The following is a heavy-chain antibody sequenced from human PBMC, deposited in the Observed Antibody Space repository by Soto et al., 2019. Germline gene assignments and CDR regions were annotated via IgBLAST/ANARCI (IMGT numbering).Heavy chain of an antibody. CDR1: GYTLTELS. V-gene: IGHV1-24*01. J-gene: IGHJ4*02. D-gene: IGHD3-3*01. Sequence: GASVKVSCKVSGYTLTELSMHWVRQAPGKGLEWMRGFDPEDGETIYAQKFQGRVTMTEDTSTDTAYMELSSLRSEDTAVYYCATGLRFLEWLSIDYWGQGTLVTVSS. CDR3: ATGLRFLEWLSIDY. CDR2: FDPEDGET.